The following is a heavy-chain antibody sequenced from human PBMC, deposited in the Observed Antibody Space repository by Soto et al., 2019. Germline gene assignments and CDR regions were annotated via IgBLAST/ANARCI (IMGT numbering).Heavy chain of an antibody. V-gene: IGHV3-15*07. Sequence: GGSLRLSCAASGFTFSNAWINWVRQAPGKGLEWVGRVKSKTHGGTTYFAASVKGRFAISRDDSISMAFMRMNSLKIEYTAVYYCTTDSYITVTPVRLDYWGHGTLVTVSS. CDR2: VKSKTHGGTT. CDR3: TTDSYITVTPVRLDY. CDR1: GFTFSNAW. D-gene: IGHD4-4*01. J-gene: IGHJ4*01.